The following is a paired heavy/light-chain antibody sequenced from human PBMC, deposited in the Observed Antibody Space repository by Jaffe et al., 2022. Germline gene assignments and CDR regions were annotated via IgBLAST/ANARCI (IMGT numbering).Light chain of an antibody. Sequence: EIVLTQSPGTLSLSPGERATLSCRASQSVSSSYLAWYQQKPGQAPRLLIYGASSRATGIPDRFSGSGSGTDFTLTISRLEPEDFAVYYCQQYGSVLTFGGGTKVEIK. CDR1: QSVSSSY. V-gene: IGKV3-20*01. CDR3: QQYGSVLT. J-gene: IGKJ4*01. CDR2: GAS.
Heavy chain of an antibody. J-gene: IGHJ4*02. CDR1: GGSISSSSYY. CDR2: IYYSGST. CDR3: ARHESRKYRGYCSGGSCYSFPG. D-gene: IGHD2-15*01. V-gene: IGHV4-39*01. Sequence: QLQLQESGPGLVKPSETLSLTCTVSGGSISSSSYYWGWIRQPPGKGLEWIGSIYYSGSTYYNPSLKSRVTISVDTSKNQFSLKLSSVTAADTAVYYCARHESRKYRGYCSGGSCYSFPGWGQGTLVTVSS.